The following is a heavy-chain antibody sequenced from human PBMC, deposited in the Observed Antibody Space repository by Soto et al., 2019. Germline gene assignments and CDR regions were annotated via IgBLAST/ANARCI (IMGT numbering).Heavy chain of an antibody. V-gene: IGHV4-34*01. CDR3: ATLRRDGYNSDS. CDR1: GGSFSGYY. Sequence: QVQLQQWGAGLLKPSETLSLTCAVNGGSFSGYYWSWIRQPPGKGLEWIGVINHSGSTNYNPSLKSRVTISVDLSKKQCSLKLSSVTAADTAVYYCATLRRDGYNSDSWGQVTLVTVSS. D-gene: IGHD5-12*01. J-gene: IGHJ4*02. CDR2: INHSGST.